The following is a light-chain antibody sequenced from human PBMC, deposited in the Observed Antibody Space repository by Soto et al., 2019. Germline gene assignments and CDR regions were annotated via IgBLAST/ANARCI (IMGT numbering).Light chain of an antibody. V-gene: IGKV3-15*01. CDR2: GAS. CDR1: QSVSSN. J-gene: IGKJ4*01. CDR3: QQLHTYPLT. Sequence: EIVMTQSPATLSVSPGERATLCCRASQSVSSNLAWYQQKPGQAPRLLIYGASTRATGIPARFSGSGSGTEFTLTISSLQSEDFAVYYCQQLHTYPLTFGGGTKVEIK.